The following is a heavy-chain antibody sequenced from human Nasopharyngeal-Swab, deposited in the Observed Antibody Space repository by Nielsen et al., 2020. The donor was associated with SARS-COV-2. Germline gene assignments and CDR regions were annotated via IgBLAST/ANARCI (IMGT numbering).Heavy chain of an antibody. Sequence: GGSLRLSCAASGFTFSSYSMNWVRQAPGKGLEWVSSISSSSSYIFYADSVKGRFTISRDNAKKSLYLQMNSLRAEDTAVYYCAKDRGCSGGSCYVHWYFDLWGRGTLVTVSS. CDR3: AKDRGCSGGSCYVHWYFDL. J-gene: IGHJ2*01. CDR1: GFTFSSYS. V-gene: IGHV3-21*04. D-gene: IGHD2-15*01. CDR2: ISSSSSYI.